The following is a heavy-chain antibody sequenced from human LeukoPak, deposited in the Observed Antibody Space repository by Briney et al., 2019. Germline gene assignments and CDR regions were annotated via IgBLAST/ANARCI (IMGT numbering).Heavy chain of an antibody. CDR3: ARAAHGSGSFDY. CDR1: VGSLSTGDSY. V-gene: IGHV4-30-4*01. Sequence: PSQTLSLPCTVSVGSLSTGDSYWGSVRQPPGSGLEWVGYIYHSGTTYYNPSLKSRVTISVDTSKNQFSLKLSSVTAADTAVYYCARAAHGSGSFDYWGQGTLVTVSP. J-gene: IGHJ4*02. D-gene: IGHD3-10*01. CDR2: IYHSGTT.